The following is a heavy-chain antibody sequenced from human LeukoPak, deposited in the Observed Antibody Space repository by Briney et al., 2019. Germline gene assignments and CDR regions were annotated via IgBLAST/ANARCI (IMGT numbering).Heavy chain of an antibody. Sequence: GGSLRLSCAASGFTFSSYSMNWVRQAPGKGLECVSSISSSSYIYYADSVKGRFTISRDNAKNSLYLQMNSLRAEDTAVYYCAREDDTAMVKNAFDIWGQGTMVTVSS. J-gene: IGHJ3*02. CDR1: GFTFSSYS. D-gene: IGHD5-18*01. V-gene: IGHV3-21*01. CDR2: ISSSSYI. CDR3: AREDDTAMVKNAFDI.